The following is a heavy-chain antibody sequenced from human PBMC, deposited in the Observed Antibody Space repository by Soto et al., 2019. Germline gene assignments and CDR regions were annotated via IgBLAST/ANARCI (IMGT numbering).Heavy chain of an antibody. CDR1: GFTFSNAW. D-gene: IGHD3-10*01. CDR2: IKSKTDGGTT. Sequence: PGGSLRLSCAASGFTFSNAWMSWVRQAPGKGLEWVGRIKSKTDGGTTDYXAXVXGRFTISRDDSKNTLYLQMNSLKTEDTAVYYCTGRGSSYNVDDYWGQGTLVTVSS. CDR3: TGRGSSYNVDDY. J-gene: IGHJ4*02. V-gene: IGHV3-15*01.